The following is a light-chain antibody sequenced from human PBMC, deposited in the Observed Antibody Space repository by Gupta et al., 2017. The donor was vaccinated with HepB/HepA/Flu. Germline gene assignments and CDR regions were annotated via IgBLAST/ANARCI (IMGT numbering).Light chain of an antibody. CDR3: QQYRSYPRT. V-gene: IGKV1-8*01. CDR1: QDISSL. CDR2: DAY. Sequence: AIRMTQSPSSFSASTGDRVTIACRASQDISSLLAWYQQKPGKAPNLLIHDAYNLQDGVPSRFSASGFGTDFTLTISSLQPEDFAIYYCQQYRSYPRTFGQGTRVEIK. J-gene: IGKJ1*01.